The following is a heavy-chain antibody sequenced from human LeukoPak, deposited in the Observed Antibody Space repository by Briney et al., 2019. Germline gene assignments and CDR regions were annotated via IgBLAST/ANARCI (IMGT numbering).Heavy chain of an antibody. CDR1: GGTFSSYA. D-gene: IGHD1-7*01. Sequence: ASVKVSCKASGGTFSSYAISWVRQAPGQGLEWMGGIIPIFGTANYAQKFQGRVTITTDESTSTAYMELSSLRSEDTAVYYCASRRLELDYYYYMDVWGKGTTVTVSS. J-gene: IGHJ6*03. CDR2: IIPIFGTA. V-gene: IGHV1-69*05. CDR3: ASRRLELDYYYYMDV.